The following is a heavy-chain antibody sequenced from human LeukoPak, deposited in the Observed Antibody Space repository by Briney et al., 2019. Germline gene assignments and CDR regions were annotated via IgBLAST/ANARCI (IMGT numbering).Heavy chain of an antibody. J-gene: IGHJ4*02. V-gene: IGHV4-59*01. CDR1: GGSFSSYY. CDR3: ARDGVHRVHDY. Sequence: SETLSLTCAVYGGSFSSYYWSWIRQPPGKGLEWIGYIYYSGNTNYNPSLKSRVTISVDTSKNQFSLKLSSVTAADTAVYFCARDGVHRVHDYWGQGTLVTVSS. CDR2: IYYSGNT. D-gene: IGHD3-16*01.